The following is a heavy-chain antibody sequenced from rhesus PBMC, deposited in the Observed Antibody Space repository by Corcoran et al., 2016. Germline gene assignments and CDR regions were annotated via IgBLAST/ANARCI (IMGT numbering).Heavy chain of an antibody. CDR3: ARGGDIVLVLLAPFDY. Sequence: EVQLVESGGGVVQPGGYLRLSCAASGFTFDDYAMHWVRQAPGKGLEWVSGISWSGGSTYYADSVKGRFTISRDNAKNSLYLQMGSLRAEDTALYYCARGGDIVLVLLAPFDYWG. V-gene: IGHV3-201*01. CDR2: ISWSGGST. CDR1: GFTFDDYA. J-gene: IGHJ4*01. D-gene: IGHD2-2*01.